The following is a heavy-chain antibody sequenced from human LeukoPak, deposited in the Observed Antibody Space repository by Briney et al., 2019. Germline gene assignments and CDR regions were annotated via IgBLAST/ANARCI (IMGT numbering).Heavy chain of an antibody. J-gene: IGHJ5*02. Sequence: SVKRCCNPSGIAISSDAISWGPQWPGQPLKTMKRIIPIFGRANYAQKLQGRVKITTDESTSTAYMELSSMRSEDTAVYHCATNRDGYTLNWFDPWGQGTMVIVS. V-gene: IGHV1-69*05. CDR3: ATNRDGYTLNWFDP. CDR1: GIAISSDA. D-gene: IGHD5-24*01. CDR2: IIPIFGRA.